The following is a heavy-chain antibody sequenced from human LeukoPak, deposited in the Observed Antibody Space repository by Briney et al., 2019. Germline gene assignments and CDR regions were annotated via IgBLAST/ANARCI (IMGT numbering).Heavy chain of an antibody. CDR3: ARHANRVNYYGMDV. V-gene: IGHV4-59*08. Sequence: SETLSLTCTVSGGSISSYYWSWIRQPAGKGLEWIGYISYSGSTNYNPSLKSRVTISVDTSKNHFSLKLSSVTAADTAVYYCARHANRVNYYGMDVWGQGTTVTVSS. D-gene: IGHD1-14*01. CDR2: ISYSGST. J-gene: IGHJ6*02. CDR1: GGSISSYY.